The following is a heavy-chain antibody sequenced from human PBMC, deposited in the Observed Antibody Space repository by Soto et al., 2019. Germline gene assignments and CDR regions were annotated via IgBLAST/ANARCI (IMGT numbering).Heavy chain of an antibody. D-gene: IGHD4-17*01. Sequence: GGSLRLSCAASGFTFSGSAMHWVRQASGKGLEWVGRIRSKANSYATAYAASVKGRFTISRDDSKNTADLQMNSLKTEDTAVYYCTRGMTTVYYYYGMDVWGQGTTVTVSS. J-gene: IGHJ6*02. CDR1: GFTFSGSA. CDR2: IRSKANSYAT. V-gene: IGHV3-73*01. CDR3: TRGMTTVYYYYGMDV.